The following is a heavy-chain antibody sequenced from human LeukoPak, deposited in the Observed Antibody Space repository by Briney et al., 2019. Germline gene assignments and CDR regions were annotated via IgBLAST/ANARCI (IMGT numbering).Heavy chain of an antibody. CDR2: INHSGST. CDR1: GGSFSGYY. D-gene: IGHD3-10*01. CDR3: ARTSVVRGVIRRYFDY. Sequence: SETLSLTCAVYGGSFSGYYWSWIRQPPGKGLEWIGEINHSGSTNYNPSLKSRVTISVDTSKNQFSLKLSSVTAADTAIYYCARTSVVRGVIRRYFDYWGQGTLVTVSS. J-gene: IGHJ4*02. V-gene: IGHV4-34*01.